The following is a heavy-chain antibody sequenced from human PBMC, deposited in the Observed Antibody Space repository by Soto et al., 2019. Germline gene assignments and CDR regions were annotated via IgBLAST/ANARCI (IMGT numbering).Heavy chain of an antibody. J-gene: IGHJ6*02. CDR1: GFPFSTYW. CDR3: ARGIDDNASFGMDV. D-gene: IGHD1-1*01. Sequence: AGGSLRLSCAASGFPFSTYWMHWVRQAPGKGPVWVSRINNDGSDKYYADSVKGRFTISRDNAKKSLYVQMNSLRVEDTAVYYCARGIDDNASFGMDVWGQGTTVTVSS. CDR2: INNDGSDK. V-gene: IGHV3-74*01.